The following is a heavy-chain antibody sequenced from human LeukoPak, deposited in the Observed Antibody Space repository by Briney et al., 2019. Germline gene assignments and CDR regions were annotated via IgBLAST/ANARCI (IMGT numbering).Heavy chain of an antibody. V-gene: IGHV3-48*03. CDR2: ISSSGSTI. Sequence: PGGSLRLPCTGSGFIFGDYAMNWVRQAPGKGLEWVSYISSSGSTIYYADSVKGRFTISRDNAKNSLYLQMNSLRAEDTAVYYCAREKHSSGWYGGNWFDPWGQGTLVTVSS. D-gene: IGHD6-19*01. J-gene: IGHJ5*02. CDR1: GFIFGDYA. CDR3: AREKHSSGWYGGNWFDP.